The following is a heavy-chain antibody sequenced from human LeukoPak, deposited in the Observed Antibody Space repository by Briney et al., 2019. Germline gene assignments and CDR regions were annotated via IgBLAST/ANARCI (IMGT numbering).Heavy chain of an antibody. CDR2: INPNSGGT. CDR1: GYTFTGYY. Sequence: ASVEVSCKASGYTFTGYYMHWVRQAPGQGLEWMGWINPNSGGTNYAQKFQGRVTMTRDTSISTAYLQWSSLKASDTAMYYCARLWGGYYYYMDVWGKGATVTVSS. V-gene: IGHV1-2*02. D-gene: IGHD1-26*01. CDR3: ARLWGGYYYYMDV. J-gene: IGHJ6*03.